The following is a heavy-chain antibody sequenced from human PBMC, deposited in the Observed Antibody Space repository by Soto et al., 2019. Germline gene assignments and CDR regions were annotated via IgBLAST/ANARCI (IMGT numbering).Heavy chain of an antibody. D-gene: IGHD1-1*01. Sequence: PSAPPSPTSTVSGDSVNHFSWRSIRHPPGKGLEYTGYIYYSGSTHYNPSLESRVTISRDTSRNQFSLNLSSVTPADTAVYYCARLGANDGWFGPWGQGTRVT. CDR3: ARLGANDGWFGP. V-gene: IGHV4-59*02. J-gene: IGHJ5*02. CDR2: IYYSGST. CDR1: GDSVNHFS.